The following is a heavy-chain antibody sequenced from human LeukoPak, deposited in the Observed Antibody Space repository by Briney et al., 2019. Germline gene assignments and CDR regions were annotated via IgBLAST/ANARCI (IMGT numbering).Heavy chain of an antibody. J-gene: IGHJ4*02. V-gene: IGHV3-23*01. CDR2: ISGSGGST. Sequence: GGSLRLSCAASGFTFSSYGMSWVRQAPGKGLEWVSAISGSGGSTYYADSVKGRFTISRDNSKNTLYLQMNSLRAEDTAVYYCANGLTVVTGFDYWGQGTLVTVSS. CDR3: ANGLTVVTGFDY. D-gene: IGHD4-23*01. CDR1: GFTFSSYG.